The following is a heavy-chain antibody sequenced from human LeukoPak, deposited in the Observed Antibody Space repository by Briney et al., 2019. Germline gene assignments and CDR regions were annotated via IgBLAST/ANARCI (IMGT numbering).Heavy chain of an antibody. Sequence: GGSLRLSCAASGFTFSDYAMHWVRQAPGKGLEGVAIISYDGSNKYYADSVKGRFTISRDSSKNTLYLQMNSLRGEDAAVYYCASNIVGATPWVYYYYMDVWGKGTTVTVSS. CDR2: ISYDGSNK. CDR3: ASNIVGATPWVYYYYMDV. D-gene: IGHD1-26*01. J-gene: IGHJ6*03. CDR1: GFTFSDYA. V-gene: IGHV3-30*04.